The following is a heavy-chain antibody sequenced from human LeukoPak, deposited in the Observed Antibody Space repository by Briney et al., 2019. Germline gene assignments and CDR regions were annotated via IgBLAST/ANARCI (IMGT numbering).Heavy chain of an antibody. CDR2: ITGSGTSI. Sequence: GGSLRLSCAASGFPSSSYAMSWVRQAPGKGLEWVSGITGSGTSIYHADSVKGRFTISRDNSKKTLYLQMNSLRAEDTAVYYCAKSTLGDYWGQGTLVTVSS. D-gene: IGHD2-2*01. V-gene: IGHV3-23*01. J-gene: IGHJ4*02. CDR3: AKSTLGDY. CDR1: GFPSSSYA.